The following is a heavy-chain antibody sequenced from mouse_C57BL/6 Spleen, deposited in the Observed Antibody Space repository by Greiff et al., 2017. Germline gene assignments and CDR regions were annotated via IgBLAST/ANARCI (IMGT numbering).Heavy chain of an antibody. J-gene: IGHJ4*01. CDR2: IHPNSGST. V-gene: IGHV1-64*01. CDR3: YYYSSSYYYAMYY. Sequence: QVQLQQPGAELVKPGASVKMSCKASGYTFTSYWMNWVKQRPGQGLEWIGMIHPNSGSTNYNEKFKSKATLTVDKSSTTAYMHLRILTSEDSAVYYCYYYSSSYYYAMYYWGPGTSVTVSS. D-gene: IGHD1-1*01. CDR1: GYTFTSYW.